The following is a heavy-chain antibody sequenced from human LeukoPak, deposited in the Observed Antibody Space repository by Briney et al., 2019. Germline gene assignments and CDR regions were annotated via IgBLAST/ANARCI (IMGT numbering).Heavy chain of an antibody. D-gene: IGHD3-22*01. V-gene: IGHV3-33*01. CDR2: IWYDGSNK. CDR1: GFTFSSYG. J-gene: IGHJ3*02. CDR3: ARGVPDYYDGSGEAFDI. Sequence: GGSLRLSCAASGFTFSSYGMHWVRQAPGKGLEWVAVIWYDGSNKYYADSVKGRFTISRDNSKNTLYLQMNSLRAEDTAVYYCARGVPDYYDGSGEAFDIWGQGTMVTVSS.